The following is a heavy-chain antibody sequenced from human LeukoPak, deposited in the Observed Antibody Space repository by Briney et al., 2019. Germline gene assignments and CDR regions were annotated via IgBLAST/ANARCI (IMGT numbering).Heavy chain of an antibody. Sequence: GGSLRLSCAASGFTLSSFGMSWVHQAPGKGLEWVSAISGSSGRTYYADAVKGRFTVSRDISKNTVSLQMNRLRADDTAMYHCAKDRFYDILTGYPDYWGQGTLVTVSS. V-gene: IGHV3-23*01. CDR3: AKDRFYDILTGYPDY. CDR1: GFTLSSFG. J-gene: IGHJ4*02. D-gene: IGHD3-9*01. CDR2: ISGSSGRT.